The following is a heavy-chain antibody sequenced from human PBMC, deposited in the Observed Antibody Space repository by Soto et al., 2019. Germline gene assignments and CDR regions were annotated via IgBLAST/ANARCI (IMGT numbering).Heavy chain of an antibody. V-gene: IGHV3-23*01. CDR1: GFTFSNYA. D-gene: IGHD6-13*01. Sequence: GGSLRLSCAASGFTFSNYAINWVRQSPGKGLEWVSVISGSVGSTYYADSVKGRFTITRDNSKNTLYLQMNSLRTEDTAVYYCAKAGGAAGTVDYFDYWGQGTLVTVSS. CDR2: ISGSVGST. J-gene: IGHJ4*02. CDR3: AKAGGAAGTVDYFDY.